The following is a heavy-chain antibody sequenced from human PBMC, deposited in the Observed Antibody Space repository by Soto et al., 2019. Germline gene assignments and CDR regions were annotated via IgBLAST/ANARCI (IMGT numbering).Heavy chain of an antibody. Sequence: QVQLVQSGAEVKKPGSSVKVSCKASGDTVSKFLINWVRQAPGQGPEWMGGIIPMFGTTNYARKFRGRLTITADESTTTAYMELSSLQSGDTAVYYCAREIGYGDFSAALLDWGQGTLVTVSS. J-gene: IGHJ4*02. CDR2: IIPMFGTT. V-gene: IGHV1-69*01. CDR1: GDTVSKFL. CDR3: AREIGYGDFSAALLD. D-gene: IGHD4-17*01.